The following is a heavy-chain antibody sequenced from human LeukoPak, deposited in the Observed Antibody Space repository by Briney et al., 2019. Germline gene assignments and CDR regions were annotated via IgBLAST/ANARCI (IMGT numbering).Heavy chain of an antibody. J-gene: IGHJ4*02. CDR2: IIPIFGTA. D-gene: IGHD6-19*01. CDR1: GGTFSIYA. Sequence: SVKVSCKASGGTFSIYAISWVRHAPGQGLEWMGGIIPIFGTANYAQKFQGTVTITADNSTSTAYMELSSLRSEDTAVYYCARGERSSGWYGPRGRLGYWGQGTLVTVSS. V-gene: IGHV1-69*06. CDR3: ARGERSSGWYGPRGRLGY.